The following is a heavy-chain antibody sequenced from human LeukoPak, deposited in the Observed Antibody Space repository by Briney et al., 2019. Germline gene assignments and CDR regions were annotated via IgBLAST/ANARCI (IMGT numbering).Heavy chain of an antibody. D-gene: IGHD3-10*01. CDR2: INTNTGNP. J-gene: IGHJ5*02. CDR1: GYTFTSYA. Sequence: ASVKVSCKASGYTFTSYAMNWVRQAPGQGLEWMGWINTNTGNPTYAQGFTGRFVFPLDTSVSTAYLQISSLKAEDTAVYYCARPVSALRGLLWFGESHNWFDPWGQGTLVTVSS. V-gene: IGHV7-4-1*02. CDR3: ARPVSALRGLLWFGESHNWFDP.